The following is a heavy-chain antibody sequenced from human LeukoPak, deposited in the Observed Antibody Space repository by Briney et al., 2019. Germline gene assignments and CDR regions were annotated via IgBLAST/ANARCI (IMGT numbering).Heavy chain of an antibody. CDR1: GGSITGRDYY. J-gene: IGHJ4*02. V-gene: IGHV4-39*02. Sequence: PSETLSLTCTVSGGSITGRDYYWGWIRQPPGQGLEWIGSVHYSGSTYYNSSLKSRVTISVDTSKNHFSLKLNSVTAADTAVYYCARRISDSGSYSRFDYWGQGTLVTVSS. D-gene: IGHD3-10*01. CDR2: VHYSGST. CDR3: ARRISDSGSYSRFDY.